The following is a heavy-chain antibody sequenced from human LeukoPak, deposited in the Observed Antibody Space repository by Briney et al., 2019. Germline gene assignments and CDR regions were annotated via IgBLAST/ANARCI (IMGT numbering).Heavy chain of an antibody. CDR2: ISGSGGST. V-gene: IGHV3-23*01. CDR3: AGRGSGSYFDY. D-gene: IGHD3-10*01. Sequence: GGILRLSCAASGFTFNTYGMNWVRQAPGKGLEWVSAISGSGGSTYYADSVKGRFTISRDNSKNTLYLQMHSLRAEDTAVYYCAGRGSGSYFDYWGQGTLVTVSS. J-gene: IGHJ4*02. CDR1: GFTFNTYG.